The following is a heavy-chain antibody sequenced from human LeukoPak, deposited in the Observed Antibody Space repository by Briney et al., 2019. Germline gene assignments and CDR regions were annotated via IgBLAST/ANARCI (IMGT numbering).Heavy chain of an antibody. D-gene: IGHD3-10*01. Sequence: SQTLSLTCTVSGGSISSGSYYWSWIRQPAGKGLEWIGRIYTSGSTNYNPSLKSRVTISVDTPKNQFSLKLSSVTAADTAVYYCARVRGAYYYYYMDVWGKGTTVTVSS. J-gene: IGHJ6*03. CDR1: GGSISSGSYY. CDR2: IYTSGST. V-gene: IGHV4-61*02. CDR3: ARVRGAYYYYYMDV.